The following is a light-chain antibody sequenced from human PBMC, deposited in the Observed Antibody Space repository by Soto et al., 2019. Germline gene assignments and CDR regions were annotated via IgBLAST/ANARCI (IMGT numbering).Light chain of an antibody. CDR3: QQTFAIPPIT. CDR1: QSISNY. J-gene: IGKJ5*01. CDR2: AAS. V-gene: IGKV1-39*01. Sequence: DIQMTQSPSSLSASVGDRVTITCRASQSISNYLNWYQQKPGKAPSLLIYAASSLQDGVPLRFSGSGSGTDFTLTVSHLQPEDFATYYCQQTFAIPPITFGHGTRL.